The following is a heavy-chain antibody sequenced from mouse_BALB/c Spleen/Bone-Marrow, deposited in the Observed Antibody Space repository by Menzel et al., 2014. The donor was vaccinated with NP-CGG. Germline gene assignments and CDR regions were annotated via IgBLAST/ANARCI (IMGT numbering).Heavy chain of an antibody. V-gene: IGHV1-80*01. D-gene: IGHD1-1*01. CDR2: IFPVNADT. CDR1: GYVFTDYW. CDR3: ARFATGSFAY. J-gene: IGHJ3*01. Sequence: VKLVESGAELVRPGSSVKISCKASGYVFTDYWMNWLRQRPGQGLEWIGQIFPVNADTNYKANFKDKVTLTADKSSTTAYMRLNSLTSEDSAVYFCARFATGSFAYWGQGTLVTVSA.